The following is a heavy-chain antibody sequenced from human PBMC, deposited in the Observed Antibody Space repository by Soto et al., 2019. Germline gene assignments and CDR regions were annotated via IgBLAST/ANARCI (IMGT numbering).Heavy chain of an antibody. Sequence: GGSLRLSCAASGFTFSNYWMHWVRQAPGKGLVWISRINGHGNTTNYADSVRGRFTISRDNAKNTLFLQMNSLRAEDAAVYYCAPNWFDPWGQGTLVTVSS. CDR1: GFTFSNYW. J-gene: IGHJ5*02. V-gene: IGHV3-74*01. CDR2: INGHGNTT. CDR3: APNWFDP.